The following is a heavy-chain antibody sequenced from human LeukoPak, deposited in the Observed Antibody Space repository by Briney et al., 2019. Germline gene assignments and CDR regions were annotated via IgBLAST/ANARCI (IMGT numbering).Heavy chain of an antibody. Sequence: GASVKVSCKVSGYTPTELSMHWVRQAPGKGLEWMGGFDPEDGETIYAQKFQGRVTMTEDTSTDTAYMELSSLRSGDTAVYYCTRGPSLHTKWVGGRWFDPWGQGTLVTVSS. CDR2: FDPEDGET. CDR3: TRGPSLHTKWVGGRWFDP. D-gene: IGHD6-19*01. V-gene: IGHV1-24*01. CDR1: GYTPTELS. J-gene: IGHJ5*02.